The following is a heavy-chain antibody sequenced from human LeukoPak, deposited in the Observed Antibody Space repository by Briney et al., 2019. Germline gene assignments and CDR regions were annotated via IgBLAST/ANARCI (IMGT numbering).Heavy chain of an antibody. CDR3: ARAGTTVTHYYYMDV. V-gene: IGHV4-61*10. J-gene: IGHJ6*03. D-gene: IGHD4-17*01. CDR2: IYYSGST. Sequence: SETLSLTCTVSGGSISSGSYYWSWIRQPAGKGLEWIGYIYYSGSTNYNPSLKSRVTISVDTSKNQFSLKLSSVTAADTAVYYCARAGTTVTHYYYMDVWGKGTTVTVSS. CDR1: GGSISSGSYY.